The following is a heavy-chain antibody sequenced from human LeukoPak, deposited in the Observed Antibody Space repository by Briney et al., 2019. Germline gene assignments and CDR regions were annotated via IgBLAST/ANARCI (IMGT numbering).Heavy chain of an antibody. V-gene: IGHV3-23*01. CDR3: AKDRVDGSGSQFDS. Sequence: GGSLRLSCAASGFTSSSYGMSWVRQAPGKGLGWVSAISGSGGSTYYADSVKGRFTISRDNSKNTLYLQMNSLRAEDTAVYYCAKDRVDGSGSQFDSWGQGSLVIVSS. CDR1: GFTSSSYG. CDR2: ISGSGGST. J-gene: IGHJ4*02. D-gene: IGHD3-10*01.